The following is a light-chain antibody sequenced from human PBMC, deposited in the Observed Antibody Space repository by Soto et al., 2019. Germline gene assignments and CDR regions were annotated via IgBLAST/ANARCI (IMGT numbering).Light chain of an antibody. J-gene: IGKJ5*01. Sequence: DIQMTQSPSSLSASVGDRVTITCQASQDVSNYLNWYQQKLGKAPKLLIYDASNFETVVPSRFSGSGSGTYFSFTISCLQPEDFATYYCQQYSNLITFGQGTRLEIK. CDR1: QDVSNY. CDR2: DAS. CDR3: QQYSNLIT. V-gene: IGKV1-33*01.